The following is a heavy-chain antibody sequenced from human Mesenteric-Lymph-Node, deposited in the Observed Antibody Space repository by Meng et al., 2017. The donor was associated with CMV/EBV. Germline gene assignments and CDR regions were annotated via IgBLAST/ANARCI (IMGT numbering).Heavy chain of an antibody. J-gene: IGHJ4*02. V-gene: IGHV4-34*01. D-gene: IGHD3-9*01. CDR1: GGSFSGYY. Sequence: QGQLHQWGAGLLKPSETLAVTCAVYGGSFSGYYWNWIRQSPEKGLEWIGEINRSGSTTYNPSFTSRIIISVDTSTNQISLNMSSVTAADTAVYYCARGSSYDILTGYFDYWGQGALVTVSS. CDR2: INRSGST. CDR3: ARGSSYDILTGYFDY.